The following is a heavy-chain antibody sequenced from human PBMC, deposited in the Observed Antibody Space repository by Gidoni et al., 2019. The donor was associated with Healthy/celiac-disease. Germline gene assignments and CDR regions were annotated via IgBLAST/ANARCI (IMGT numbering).Heavy chain of an antibody. CDR1: VGSISSYS. CDR3: ARTRVLFGGVIRDFDY. J-gene: IGHJ4*02. D-gene: IGHD3-16*02. Sequence: QVQLQESGPGLVKPSETLSLTCTVSVGSISSYSWSWIRQPPGKGLEWIGYIYSIGSTNYNPTLKIRVTISVNPSKNRSPLKRSSVTAANRAVYYGARTRVLFGGVIRDFDYWGQGTLVTVSS. CDR2: IYSIGST. V-gene: IGHV4-59*08.